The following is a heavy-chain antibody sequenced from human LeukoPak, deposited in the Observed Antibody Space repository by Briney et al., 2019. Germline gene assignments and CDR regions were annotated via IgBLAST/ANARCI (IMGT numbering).Heavy chain of an antibody. CDR2: IWYDGSNK. CDR3: AKGSFQYNWNYGGVDY. CDR1: GFTFNSYG. Sequence: GGSLRLSCAASGFTFNSYGMHWVRQAPGKGLEWVAVIWYDGSNKYYADSVKGRFTISRDNSKNTLYLQMNSLRAEDTAVYYCAKGSFQYNWNYGGVDYWGQGTLVTVSS. V-gene: IGHV3-33*06. D-gene: IGHD1-7*01. J-gene: IGHJ4*02.